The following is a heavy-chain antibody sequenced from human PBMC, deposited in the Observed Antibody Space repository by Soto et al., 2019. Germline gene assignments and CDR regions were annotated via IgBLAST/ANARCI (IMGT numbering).Heavy chain of an antibody. D-gene: IGHD2-21*01. Sequence: QVQLVQSGAEVKKPGASVKVSCKASGNTFTRYYMHWVRQAPGQGLEWMGMISPGGDRTSYAQKVKGRVTMTRDKTTSTVYMELSSLKFEDTALYYCARGAYCGGDCYDYWGQGTLVSVSS. V-gene: IGHV1-46*03. J-gene: IGHJ4*02. CDR2: ISPGGDRT. CDR1: GNTFTRYY. CDR3: ARGAYCGGDCYDY.